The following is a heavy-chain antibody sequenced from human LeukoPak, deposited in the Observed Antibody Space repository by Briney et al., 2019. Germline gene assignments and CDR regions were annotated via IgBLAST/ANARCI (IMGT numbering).Heavy chain of an antibody. Sequence: GGSLRLSCGASGFIFSSYAKHWVRQAPGKGLEWVAFIRYDGSNEFYADSVQGRFTISRDNSKNTLYLQMNSLRAEDTAVYYCAKDGFYFGSSDYYYFDYWGQGTLVTVSS. CDR3: AKDGFYFGSSDYYYFDY. J-gene: IGHJ4*02. D-gene: IGHD3-22*01. V-gene: IGHV3-30*02. CDR2: IRYDGSNE. CDR1: GFIFSSYA.